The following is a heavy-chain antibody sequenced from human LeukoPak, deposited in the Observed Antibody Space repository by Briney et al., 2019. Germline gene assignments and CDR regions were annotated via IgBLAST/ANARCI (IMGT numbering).Heavy chain of an antibody. CDR1: GFTFSSYG. J-gene: IGHJ4*02. CDR3: AREGGTVATALDY. V-gene: IGHV3-33*01. Sequence: SGGSLRLSCAASGFTFSSYGMHWVRRAPGKGLEWVAVIWYDGSNKYYADSVKGRFTISRDNSKNTLYLQMNSLRAEDTAVYYCAREGGTVATALDYWGQGTLVTVSS. D-gene: IGHD5-12*01. CDR2: IWYDGSNK.